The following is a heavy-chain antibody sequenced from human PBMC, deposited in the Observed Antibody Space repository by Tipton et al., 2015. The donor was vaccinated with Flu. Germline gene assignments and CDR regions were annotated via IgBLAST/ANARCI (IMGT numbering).Heavy chain of an antibody. CDR1: GYSVSSGYY. Sequence: TLSLTCAVSGYSVSSGYYWAWIRQPPGKGLEWIGNVFYKGTTDYNPSLKSRVTISVDTSKNQFSLTLRSVTAADTAVYYCARCDLTSSTWYPYGMDVWGQGTTVTVSS. CDR2: VFYKGTT. J-gene: IGHJ6*02. D-gene: IGHD6-13*01. V-gene: IGHV4-38-2*01. CDR3: ARCDLTSSTWYPYGMDV.